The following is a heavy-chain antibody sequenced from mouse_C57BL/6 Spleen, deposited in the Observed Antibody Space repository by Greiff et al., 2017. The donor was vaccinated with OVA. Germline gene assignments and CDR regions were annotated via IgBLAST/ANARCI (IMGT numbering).Heavy chain of an antibody. CDR1: GFTFSSYG. CDR3: ASFGSSGWYFDV. J-gene: IGHJ1*03. V-gene: IGHV5-6*01. CDR2: ISSGGSYT. D-gene: IGHD1-1*01. Sequence: EVKVVESGGDLVKPGGSLKLSCAASGFTFSSYGMSWVRQTPDKRLEWVATISSGGSYTYYPDSVKGRFTISRDNAKNTLYLQMSSLKSEDTAMYYCASFGSSGWYFDVWGTGTTVTVSS.